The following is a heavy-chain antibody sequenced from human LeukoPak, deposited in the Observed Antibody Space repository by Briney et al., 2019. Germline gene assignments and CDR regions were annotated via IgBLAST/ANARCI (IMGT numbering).Heavy chain of an antibody. D-gene: IGHD6-13*01. Sequence: ASVKVSCKASGYTFTGYYMHWVRQAPGQGLEWTGWINPNSGGTNYAQKFQGRVTMTRDTSISTAYMELSRLRSDDTAVYYCARPAYRQQLVRGWFDPWGQGTLVTVSS. CDR1: GYTFTGYY. CDR2: INPNSGGT. V-gene: IGHV1-2*02. CDR3: ARPAYRQQLVRGWFDP. J-gene: IGHJ5*02.